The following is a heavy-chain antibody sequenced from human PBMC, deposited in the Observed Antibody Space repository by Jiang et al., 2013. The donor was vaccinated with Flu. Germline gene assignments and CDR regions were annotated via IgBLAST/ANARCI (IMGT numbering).Heavy chain of an antibody. V-gene: IGHV3-73*02. CDR1: GFTFSGSD. D-gene: IGHD2-21*01. CDR3: TSCPTAATVVVNCG. Sequence: VQLVESGGGLVQPGGSLKLSCAASGFTFSGSDMHWVRQASGKGLEWVGRIRSKANKYATAYAASVKGRFTISRDDSNNTAYLQVSSLKTEDTAVYFCTSCPTAATVVVNCGWGQGTLVTVSS. CDR2: IRSKANKYAT. J-gene: IGHJ4*02.